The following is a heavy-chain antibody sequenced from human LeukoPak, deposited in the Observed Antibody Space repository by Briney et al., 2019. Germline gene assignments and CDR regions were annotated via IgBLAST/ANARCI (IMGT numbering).Heavy chain of an antibody. CDR3: ASWEQEGYFDY. J-gene: IGHJ4*02. CDR1: GGSISSSSYY. Sequence: MPSETLSLTCTVSGGSISSSSYYWGWIRQPPGKGLEWIGSIYYSGSTYYNPSLKSRVTISVDRSKNQFSLKLSSVTAADTAVYYCASWEQEGYFDYWGQGTLVTVSS. D-gene: IGHD1/OR15-1a*01. CDR2: IYYSGST. V-gene: IGHV4-39*07.